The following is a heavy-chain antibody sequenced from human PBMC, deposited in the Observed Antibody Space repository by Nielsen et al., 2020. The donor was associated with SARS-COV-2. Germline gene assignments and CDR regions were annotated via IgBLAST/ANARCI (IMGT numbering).Heavy chain of an antibody. D-gene: IGHD4-17*01. Sequence: ASVKVSCKASGYTFTGYYMHWVRQAPGQGLEWMGRINPKSGGTKSAQKFQDWVTMTRDTSISTAYMELSRLRSDDTAVYYCARGWVTTPPYYFDYWGQGTLVTVSS. J-gene: IGHJ4*02. CDR1: GYTFTGYY. V-gene: IGHV1-2*04. CDR2: INPKSGGT. CDR3: ARGWVTTPPYYFDY.